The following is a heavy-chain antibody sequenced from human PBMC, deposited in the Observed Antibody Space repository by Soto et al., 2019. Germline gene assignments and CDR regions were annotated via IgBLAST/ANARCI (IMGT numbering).Heavy chain of an antibody. D-gene: IGHD3-3*01. Sequence: GASVKVSCKASGYTFTSYYMHWVRQAPGQGLEWMGIINPSGGSTSHAQKFQGRVTMTRDTSTSTVYMELSSLRSEDTAVYYCARGITIFGVADSDYYYYYMDVWGKGTTVTVSS. CDR2: INPSGGST. J-gene: IGHJ6*03. CDR3: ARGITIFGVADSDYYYYYMDV. V-gene: IGHV1-46*03. CDR1: GYTFTSYY.